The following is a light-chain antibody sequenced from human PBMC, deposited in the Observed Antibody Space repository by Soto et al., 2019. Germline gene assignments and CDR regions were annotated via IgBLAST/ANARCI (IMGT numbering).Light chain of an antibody. CDR1: QSVSSSY. J-gene: IGKJ1*01. CDR2: GAS. Sequence: EIVLTQSPGTLSLSPGERATLSCRASQSVSSSYLAWYQQKPGQAPMLLIYGASSRATGIPDRFSGSGSGTDFTLTISRLEPEDFAVYYCQQYGSSSWTFGQGTKVDI. V-gene: IGKV3-20*01. CDR3: QQYGSSSWT.